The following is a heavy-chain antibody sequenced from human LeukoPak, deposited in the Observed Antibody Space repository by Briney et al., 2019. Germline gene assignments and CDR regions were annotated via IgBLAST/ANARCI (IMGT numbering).Heavy chain of an antibody. Sequence: GGSLRLSCAASGFTFSSYAVSWVRQAPGKGLEWVSAISGSGGSTYYADSVKSRFTISRDNSKNTLYLQMNSLRAEDTAVYYCAKGLAVAAPLAFYFDYWGQGTLVTVSS. D-gene: IGHD6-19*01. V-gene: IGHV3-23*01. J-gene: IGHJ4*02. CDR2: ISGSGGST. CDR1: GFTFSSYA. CDR3: AKGLAVAAPLAFYFDY.